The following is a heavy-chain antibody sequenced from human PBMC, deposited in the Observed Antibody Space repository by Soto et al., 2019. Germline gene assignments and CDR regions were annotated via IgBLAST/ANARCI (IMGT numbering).Heavy chain of an antibody. CDR1: GFSLSTSGVG. CDR3: EHKTVPHGPDY. Sequence: QITLKESGPPLVKPTQTLTLTCTFSGFSLSTSGVGVGWIRQPPGKALEWLALIYWDDDKRYSPSLKSRLTITKDTSKNQAVLTMTNMDPVDTATYYCEHKTVPHGPDYWGQGTLVTVSS. D-gene: IGHD2-2*01. V-gene: IGHV2-5*02. J-gene: IGHJ4*02. CDR2: IYWDDDK.